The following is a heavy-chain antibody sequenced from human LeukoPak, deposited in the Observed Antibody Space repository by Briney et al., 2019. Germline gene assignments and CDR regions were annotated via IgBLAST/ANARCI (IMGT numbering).Heavy chain of an antibody. J-gene: IGHJ4*02. CDR3: ARLRDGRWLLEY. D-gene: IGHD5-24*01. V-gene: IGHV4-30-4*01. CDR1: GGSISSGDYY. CDR2: IYYSGST. Sequence: SQTLSLTCTVSGGSISSGDYYWSWIRQPPGKGLEWIGYIYYSGSTYYNPSLKSRVTISEDRSKNQFSLKLSSVTAADTAVYYCARLRDGRWLLEYWGQGTLVTVSS.